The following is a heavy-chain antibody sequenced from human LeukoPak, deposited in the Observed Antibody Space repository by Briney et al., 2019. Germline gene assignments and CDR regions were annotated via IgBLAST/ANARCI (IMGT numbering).Heavy chain of an antibody. J-gene: IGHJ4*02. CDR2: IIPIFGIA. Sequence: GASVKVSCKASGGTFSSYAISWVRQAPGQGLEWMGRIIPIFGIASYAQKFQGRVTITADKSTSTAYMELSSLRSEDTAVYYCARGYCSGGSCYPFDYWGQGTLVTVSS. CDR3: ARGYCSGGSCYPFDY. V-gene: IGHV1-69*04. D-gene: IGHD2-15*01. CDR1: GGTFSSYA.